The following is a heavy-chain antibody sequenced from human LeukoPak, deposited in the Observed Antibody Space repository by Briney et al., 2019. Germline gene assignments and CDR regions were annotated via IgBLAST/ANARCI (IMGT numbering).Heavy chain of an antibody. J-gene: IGHJ4*02. CDR1: GFTFSSYA. CDR3: AKYAAVGYDFWSGYDY. V-gene: IGHV3-23*01. CDR2: ISGSGGST. Sequence: QTGGSLRLSCAASGFTFSSYAMSWVRQAPGKGLEWVSAISGSGGSTYYADSVKGRFTISRDNSKNTLYLQMNSLRAEDTAVYYCAKYAAVGYDFWSGYDYWGQGTLVTVSS. D-gene: IGHD3-3*01.